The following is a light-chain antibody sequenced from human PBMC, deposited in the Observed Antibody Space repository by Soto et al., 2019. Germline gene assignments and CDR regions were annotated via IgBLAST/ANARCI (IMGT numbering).Light chain of an antibody. CDR1: NSDIGGYNY. CDR2: DVT. J-gene: IGLJ3*02. CDR3: CSYAAKYNFWV. Sequence: QSALTQPRSVSGSPGQSVTISCTGTNSDIGGYNYVSWYQQHPSKAPKVMIYDVTRRPSGVPDRFSGSKSGDTASLTISGLQSEDEADYYCCSYAAKYNFWVFGGGTKVTVL. V-gene: IGLV2-11*01.